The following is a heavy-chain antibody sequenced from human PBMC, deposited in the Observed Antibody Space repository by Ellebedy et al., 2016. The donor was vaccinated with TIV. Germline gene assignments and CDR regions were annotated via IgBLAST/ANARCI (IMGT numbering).Heavy chain of an antibody. CDR1: GFTFSNYF. Sequence: PGGSLRLSCAVSGFTFSNYFMSWVRQAPGKGLEWVASIKLDGSEKNYVDSVKGRFTISRDNATNSLYVQMNSLRAEDTAVYYCARTYSGTFHWYFDLWGRGTLVTVSS. V-gene: IGHV3-7*01. D-gene: IGHD1-26*01. CDR3: ARTYSGTFHWYFDL. CDR2: IKLDGSEK. J-gene: IGHJ2*01.